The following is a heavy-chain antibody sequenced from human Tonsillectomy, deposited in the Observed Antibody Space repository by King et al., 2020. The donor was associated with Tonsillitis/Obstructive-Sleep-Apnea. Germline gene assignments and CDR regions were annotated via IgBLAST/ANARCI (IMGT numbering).Heavy chain of an antibody. CDR1: GFTVSSNY. CDR3: ARDSGGDSDAFAI. J-gene: IGHJ3*02. D-gene: IGHD2-21*02. V-gene: IGHV3-66*01. Sequence: VQLVQSGGGLVQPGGSLRLSCAASGFTVSSNYMTWVRQGPGKGLEWVSVIYAGGTTFYTYSVKGRFTISRDNSKNTLYLQMNSLRAEDTAVYYCARDSGGDSDAFAISGQGTMVTVSS. CDR2: IYAGGTT.